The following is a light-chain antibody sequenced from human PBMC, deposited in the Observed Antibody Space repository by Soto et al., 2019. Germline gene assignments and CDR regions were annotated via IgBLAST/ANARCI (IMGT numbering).Light chain of an antibody. CDR2: GAS. Sequence: EIVLTQSPGTLSLSPGERVTLSCRASQSINNNYLAWYQHKPGQAPRLIVYGASARATGIPDRFSGSGSGTDFTLTISRLEPEDFAVYCCQQYSSLYTFGQGTKLEIK. CDR1: QSINNNY. V-gene: IGKV3-20*01. CDR3: QQYSSLYT. J-gene: IGKJ2*01.